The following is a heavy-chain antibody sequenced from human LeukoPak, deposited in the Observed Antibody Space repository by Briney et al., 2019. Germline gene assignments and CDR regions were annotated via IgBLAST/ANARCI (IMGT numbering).Heavy chain of an antibody. Sequence: SETLSLTCTVSGGSISSSSYYWGWIRQPPGKGLEWIGSIYYSGSTYYNPSLKSRVTISVDTSKNQFSLKLSSVTAADTAVYYCARRLGLRYAWYFDLWGRGTLVTVSS. CDR1: GGSISSSSYY. J-gene: IGHJ2*01. V-gene: IGHV4-39*01. CDR2: IYYSGST. D-gene: IGHD5-12*01. CDR3: ARRLGLRYAWYFDL.